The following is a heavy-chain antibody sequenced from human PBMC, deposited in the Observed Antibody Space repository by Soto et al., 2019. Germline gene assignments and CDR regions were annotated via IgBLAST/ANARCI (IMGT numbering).Heavy chain of an antibody. CDR3: ERGMARPGDVYYSYYYMDV. CDR1: GGSFSGYY. Sequence: SETLSLTCAVYGGSFSGYYWSWIRQPPGKGLEWIGEINHSGSTNYNPSLKSRVTISVDTSKNQFSLKLSSVTAADTAGYYCERGMARPGDVYYSYYYMDVWGKGPRVTVPS. V-gene: IGHV4-34*01. J-gene: IGHJ6*03. CDR2: INHSGST. D-gene: IGHD3-16*01.